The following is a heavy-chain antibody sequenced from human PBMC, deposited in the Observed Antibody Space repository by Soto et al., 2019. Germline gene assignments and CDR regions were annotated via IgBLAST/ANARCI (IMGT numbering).Heavy chain of an antibody. Sequence: GASVKVSCKASGYTFTSYAMHWVRQAPGQRLEWMGWINAGNGNTKYSQKFQGRVTITRDMSTSTAYMELSSLRSEDTAVYYCAAPDFGDYWYFDLWGRGTLVTVSS. CDR2: INAGNGNT. V-gene: IGHV1-3*01. CDR1: GYTFTSYA. CDR3: AAPDFGDYWYFDL. D-gene: IGHD4-17*01. J-gene: IGHJ2*01.